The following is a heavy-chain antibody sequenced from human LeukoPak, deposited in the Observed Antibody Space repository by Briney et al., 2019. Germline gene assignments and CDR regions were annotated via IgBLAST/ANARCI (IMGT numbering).Heavy chain of an antibody. J-gene: IGHJ6*03. V-gene: IGHV3-23*01. CDR3: AKDLSNSYYYYYYYMDV. Sequence: GGSLRLSCAASGFTFSSYAMSWVRQAPGKGLEWVSAISGSGGSTYYADSVKGRFTISRDNSKSTLYLQMNSLRAEDTAVYYCAKDLSNSYYYYYYYMDVWGKGTTVTVSS. CDR1: GFTFSSYA. CDR2: ISGSGGST. D-gene: IGHD1-1*01.